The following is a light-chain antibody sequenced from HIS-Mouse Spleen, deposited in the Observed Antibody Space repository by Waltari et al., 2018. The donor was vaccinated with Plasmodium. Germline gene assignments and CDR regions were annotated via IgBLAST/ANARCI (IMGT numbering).Light chain of an antibody. V-gene: IGLV3-10*01. CDR1: ALPKTY. Sequence: SYELTQPPSVSVSPGPTARTTCPGDALPKTYAYWYQQKSGQAPVLVIYEDSKRPSGITERLAGSSSGKMATLTISGAQVEDEADYDCYSTDSSGNHRVFGGGTKLTVL. CDR2: EDS. J-gene: IGLJ3*02. CDR3: YSTDSSGNHRV.